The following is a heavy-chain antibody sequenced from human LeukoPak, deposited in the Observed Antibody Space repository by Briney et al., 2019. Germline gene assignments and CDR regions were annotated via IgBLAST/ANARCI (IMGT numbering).Heavy chain of an antibody. J-gene: IGHJ4*02. D-gene: IGHD2-2*01. CDR2: ISGSGGST. CDR3: AKAPGSSSITCYRNDY. Sequence: GGSLRLSCAASGFTFSSYAMSWVRQAPGKGLEWVSAISGSGGSTYYADSVKGRFTISRDNSKNTLYLQMNSLRAEDTVVYYCAKAPGSSSITCYRNDYWGQGTLVTVSS. V-gene: IGHV3-23*01. CDR1: GFTFSSYA.